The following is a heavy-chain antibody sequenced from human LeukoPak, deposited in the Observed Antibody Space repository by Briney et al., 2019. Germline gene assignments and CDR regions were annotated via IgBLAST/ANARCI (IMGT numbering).Heavy chain of an antibody. CDR2: IYTSGST. Sequence: SETLSLTCTVSGGSISSYYWNWIRQPAGKGLEWIGRIYTSGSTNYNPSLKSRVTMSVDTSKNQFSLKLSSVTAADTAVYYCASLRLRTYYFDYWGQGTLVTVSS. V-gene: IGHV4-4*07. CDR3: ASLRLRTYYFDY. D-gene: IGHD4-17*01. J-gene: IGHJ4*02. CDR1: GGSISSYY.